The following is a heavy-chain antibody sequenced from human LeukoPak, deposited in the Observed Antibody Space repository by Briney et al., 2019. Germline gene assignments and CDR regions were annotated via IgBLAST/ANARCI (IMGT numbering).Heavy chain of an antibody. CDR1: GFTFSNYW. CDR2: IKEDGSEI. Sequence: GGSLRLSCAASGFTFSNYWMTWVRQAPGKGLEWVTNIKEDGSEIFYVDSVKGRFTISRDNARNSLYLQMNSLRAEDTAVYYCTRTPDGVDYWGQGTLVTVSS. D-gene: IGHD3-10*01. J-gene: IGHJ4*02. V-gene: IGHV3-7*01. CDR3: TRTPDGVDY.